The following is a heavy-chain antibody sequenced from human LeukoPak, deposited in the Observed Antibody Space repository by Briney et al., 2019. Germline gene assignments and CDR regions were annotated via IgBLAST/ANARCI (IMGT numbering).Heavy chain of an antibody. Sequence: GASVKVSCKASGYTFTSYYMHWVRQAPGQGLEWTGIINPSGGSTSYAQRFQGRVTMTRDMSTSTVYMELSSLRSEDTAVYYCARDPGYSYVAYYYYYMDVWGKGTTVTVSS. D-gene: IGHD5-18*01. CDR1: GYTFTSYY. CDR2: INPSGGST. V-gene: IGHV1-46*01. CDR3: ARDPGYSYVAYYYYYMDV. J-gene: IGHJ6*03.